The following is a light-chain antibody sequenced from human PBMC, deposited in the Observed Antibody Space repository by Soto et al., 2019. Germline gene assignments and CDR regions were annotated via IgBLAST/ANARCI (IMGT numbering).Light chain of an antibody. CDR1: QSVSDN. V-gene: IGKV3-15*01. Sequence: EVVLTQSPVTLSMSPGDSATLSCRASQSVSDNFAWYHQKPGQAPRLLIYGASTRATGIPARFSGSGSGTEFTLTISSLQSEDFAVYYCQQYNDWPITVGQGTRLEIK. J-gene: IGKJ5*01. CDR3: QQYNDWPIT. CDR2: GAS.